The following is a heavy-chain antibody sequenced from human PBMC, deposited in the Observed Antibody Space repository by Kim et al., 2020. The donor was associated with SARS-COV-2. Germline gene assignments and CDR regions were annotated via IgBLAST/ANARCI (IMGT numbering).Heavy chain of an antibody. CDR1: GFTVSSNY. D-gene: IGHD6-13*01. CDR3: ARGDSSSWYEYYFDY. CDR2: IYSGGST. J-gene: IGHJ4*02. V-gene: IGHV3-66*01. Sequence: GGSLRLSCADSGFTVSSNYMSWVRQAPGKGLEWVSVIYSGGSTYYADSVKGRFTISRDNSKNTLYLQMNSLRAEDTAVYYCARGDSSSWYEYYFDYWGQGTRVTVSS.